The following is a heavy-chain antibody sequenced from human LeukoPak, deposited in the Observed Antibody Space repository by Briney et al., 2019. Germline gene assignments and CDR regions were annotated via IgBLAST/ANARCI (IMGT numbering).Heavy chain of an antibody. CDR2: IYHSGST. J-gene: IGHJ4*02. D-gene: IGHD6-19*01. CDR1: GGSISSSDW. CDR3: ASADSSGWYKG. V-gene: IGHV4-4*02. Sequence: SETLSLACAVSGGSISSSDWWSWVRQPPGKGLEWIGEIYHSGSTNYNPSLKSRVTISVDKSKNQFSLKLSSVTAADTAVYYCASADSSGWYKGWGQGTLVTVSS.